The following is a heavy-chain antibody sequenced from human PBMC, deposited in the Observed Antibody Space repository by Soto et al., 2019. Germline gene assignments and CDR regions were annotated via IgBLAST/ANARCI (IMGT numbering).Heavy chain of an antibody. Sequence: EGSRSLSCIGSGFTFSSYAMAWVRHAPGEDLEWVSAIGTSGTPTLYADSVKSRFSISRDDSRNTVSLQMNSLGVEDTATYYCTRILWSSRRDALDIWGQGTTVTVSS. J-gene: IGHJ6*02. CDR2: IGTSGTPT. CDR3: TRILWSSRRDALDI. CDR1: GFTFSSYA. D-gene: IGHD2-21*01. V-gene: IGHV3-23*01.